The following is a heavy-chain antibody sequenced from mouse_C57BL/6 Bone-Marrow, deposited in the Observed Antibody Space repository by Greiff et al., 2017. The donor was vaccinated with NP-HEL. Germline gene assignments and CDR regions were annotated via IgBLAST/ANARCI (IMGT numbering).Heavy chain of an antibody. J-gene: IGHJ1*03. D-gene: IGHD1-1*01. CDR1: GYTFTSYW. Sequence: VQLQQSGTVLARPGASVKMSCKTSGYTFTSYWMHWVKQRPGPGLEWIGAIYPGNSDTSYNQKFKGKAKLTAVTSASTAYMELSSLTNEDSAVYYCTRFYYGSPYWYFDVWGTGTTVTVSS. V-gene: IGHV1-5*01. CDR3: TRFYYGSPYWYFDV. CDR2: IYPGNSDT.